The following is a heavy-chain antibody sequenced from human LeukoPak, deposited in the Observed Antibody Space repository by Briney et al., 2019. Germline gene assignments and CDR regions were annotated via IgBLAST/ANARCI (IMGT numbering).Heavy chain of an antibody. D-gene: IGHD6-13*01. J-gene: IGHJ4*02. V-gene: IGHV1-18*01. CDR1: GYTFTNYG. Sequence: VASVKVSCKASGYTFTNYGISWVRQAPGQGLEWMGWISAYNGNTNYAQKLQGRVTMTTDTSASTAYMELRSLRSDDAAVYYCARDTTPGIAAAGYWGQGTLVTVSS. CDR3: ARDTTPGIAAAGY. CDR2: ISAYNGNT.